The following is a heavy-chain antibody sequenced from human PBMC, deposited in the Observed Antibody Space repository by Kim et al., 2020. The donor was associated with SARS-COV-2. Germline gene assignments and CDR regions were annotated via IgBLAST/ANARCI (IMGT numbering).Heavy chain of an antibody. J-gene: IGHJ4*01. V-gene: IGHV3-23*01. CDR1: GFSFSAYA. CDR3: AKGFSNGYYQFDY. D-gene: IGHD3-22*01. CDR2: ISGENT. Sequence: GGSLRLSCATSGFSFSAYAMNWVRQAPGKWLEWVSAISGENTYYADSVKGRFTISTDNSKSTVYLQMDSLRAEDTAVYYCAKGFSNGYYQFDYWGHGTLVPVFS.